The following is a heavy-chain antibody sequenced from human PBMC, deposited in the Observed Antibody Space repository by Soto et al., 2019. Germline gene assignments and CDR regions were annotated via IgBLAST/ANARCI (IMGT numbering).Heavy chain of an antibody. V-gene: IGHV3-11*01. Sequence: SGGSLRLSCAASGFTFSDYYMSWIRQAPGKGLEWVSYISSSGSTIYYADSVKGRFTISRDNAKNSLYLQMNSLRAEDTAVYYCARDQRWLVFHYYMDVWGKGTTVTVSS. D-gene: IGHD6-19*01. CDR3: ARDQRWLVFHYYMDV. CDR2: ISSSGSTI. J-gene: IGHJ6*03. CDR1: GFTFSDYY.